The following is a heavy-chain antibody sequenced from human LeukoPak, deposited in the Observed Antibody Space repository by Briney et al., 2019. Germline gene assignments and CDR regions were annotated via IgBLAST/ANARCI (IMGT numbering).Heavy chain of an antibody. J-gene: IGHJ6*02. CDR2: INPKSGGT. Sequence: APVRVSSKASGYTFIAYYLQGVRLAPGQRREWMGWINPKSGGTEYAQRFQGRVTMTRDTSISTAYMELSRRRSDDTAVYYCARDHCGANSCYEDYSNGLDVWGQGTTVTVSS. CDR1: GYTFIAYY. D-gene: IGHD2-21*01. V-gene: IGHV1-2*02. CDR3: ARDHCGANSCYEDYSNGLDV.